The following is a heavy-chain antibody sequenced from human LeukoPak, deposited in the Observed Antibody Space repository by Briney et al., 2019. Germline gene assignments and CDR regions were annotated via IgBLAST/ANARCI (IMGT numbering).Heavy chain of an antibody. CDR2: ISWNSGSI. CDR1: GFTFDDYA. V-gene: IGHV3-9*01. D-gene: IGHD3-22*01. CDR3: AKGEAYYDSSGYYPFDY. J-gene: IGHJ4*02. Sequence: GGSLRLSCAASGFTFDDYAMHWVRQAPGKGLEWVSGISWNSGSIGYADSVKGRFTISRDNAKNSLYLQMNSLRAEATALYYCAKGEAYYDSSGYYPFDYWGQGTLVTVSS.